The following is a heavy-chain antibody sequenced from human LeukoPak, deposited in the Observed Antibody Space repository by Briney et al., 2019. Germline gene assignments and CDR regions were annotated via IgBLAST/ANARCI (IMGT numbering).Heavy chain of an antibody. CDR1: GYTFTGYY. CDR3: ARDPNIVIIPAAEYYFDY. V-gene: IGHV1-2*02. Sequence: ASVKVSCTASGYTFTGYYMHWVRQAPGQGLEWMGWINPNSGDTNYAQNFQGRVTMTRDTSISTAYMELSRLTSDDTAVYYCARDPNIVIIPAAEYYFDYWGQGTLVTVSS. D-gene: IGHD2-2*01. J-gene: IGHJ4*02. CDR2: INPNSGDT.